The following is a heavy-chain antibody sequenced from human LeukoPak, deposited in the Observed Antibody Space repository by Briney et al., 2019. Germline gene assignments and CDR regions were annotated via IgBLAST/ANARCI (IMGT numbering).Heavy chain of an antibody. D-gene: IGHD2-15*01. V-gene: IGHV1-46*01. CDR3: ARDESKLYYFDY. J-gene: IGHJ4*02. CDR2: INPSGGST. Sequence: SVKVSCKASGYTFTGYYMHWVRQAPGQGLEWMGLINPSGGSTSYAQKFQGRVTMTRDTSTSTVYMELSSLRSEDTAVYYCARDESKLYYFDYWGQGTLVTVSS. CDR1: GYTFTGYY.